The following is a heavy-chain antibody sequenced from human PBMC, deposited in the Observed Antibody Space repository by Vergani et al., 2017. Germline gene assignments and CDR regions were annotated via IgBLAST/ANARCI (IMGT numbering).Heavy chain of an antibody. D-gene: IGHD3-10*02. J-gene: IGHJ6*03. CDR2: ISWDGGST. Sequence: VQLVESGGGVVQPGRSLRLSCAASGFTFDDYTMHWVRQAPGKGLEWVSLISWDGGSTYYADSVKGRFTISRDNSKNTLYLQMNSLRAEDTAVYYCAKGTLFLPYYMDVWGKGTTVTVSS. CDR1: GFTFDDYT. V-gene: IGHV3-43*01. CDR3: AKGTLFLPYYMDV.